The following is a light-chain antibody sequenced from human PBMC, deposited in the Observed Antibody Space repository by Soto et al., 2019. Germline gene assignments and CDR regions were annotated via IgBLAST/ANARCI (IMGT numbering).Light chain of an antibody. CDR2: DVS. Sequence: QSALTQPASVSGSPGQSITISCTGTSSDVGGYNYVSWYQQHPGKAPKLMIYDVSNRPSGVSNRFSGSKSGNTASLTISGLQAEDEADYCSSYTSSSLYVFGPGTKLTVL. CDR1: SSDVGGYNY. CDR3: SSYTSSSLYV. J-gene: IGLJ1*01. V-gene: IGLV2-14*01.